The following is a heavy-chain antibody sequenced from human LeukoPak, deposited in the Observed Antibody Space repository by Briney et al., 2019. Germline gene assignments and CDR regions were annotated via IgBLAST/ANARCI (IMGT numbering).Heavy chain of an antibody. J-gene: IGHJ5*02. CDR1: GGTFSSYA. CDR2: INPIFDTA. D-gene: IGHD1-26*01. CDR3: GRRSSGSYFWFQP. Sequence: GAAVKVSCTASGGTFSSYAICWVRQAHAQGLGWVGRINPIFDTANYAQKFQGRVTITANESTSTAYKELSRRRSENTAVYYWGRRSSGSYFWFQPWGQGTLVTVSS. V-gene: IGHV1-69*13.